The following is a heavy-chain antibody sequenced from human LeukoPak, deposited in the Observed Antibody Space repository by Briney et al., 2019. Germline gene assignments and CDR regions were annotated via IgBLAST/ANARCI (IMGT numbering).Heavy chain of an antibody. CDR2: IYYCGST. Sequence: KPSETLSLTCSVSGGSINSYFWSWIRQPPGKGLEWIGYIYYCGSTNYNPSLESRVTISVDTSKNQFSLKLSSVTASDTAVYYCARLPYSSGWYVYWGQGILVTVSS. CDR3: ARLPYSSGWYVY. V-gene: IGHV4-59*01. CDR1: GGSINSYF. D-gene: IGHD6-19*01. J-gene: IGHJ4*02.